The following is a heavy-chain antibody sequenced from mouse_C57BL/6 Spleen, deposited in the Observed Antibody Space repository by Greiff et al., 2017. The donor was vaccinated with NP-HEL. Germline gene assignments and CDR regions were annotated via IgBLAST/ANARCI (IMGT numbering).Heavy chain of an antibody. CDR2: IDPSDSET. V-gene: IGHV1-52*01. J-gene: IGHJ3*01. D-gene: IGHD3-2*02. CDR3: ARSEERDSSGSWFAY. Sequence: VQLQQPGAELVRPGSSVKLSCKASGYTFTSYWMHWVKQRPIQGLEWIGNIDPSDSETHYNQKFKDKATLTVDKSSSTAYMQLSSLTSEDSAVYYCARSEERDSSGSWFAYWGQGTLVTVSA. CDR1: GYTFTSYW.